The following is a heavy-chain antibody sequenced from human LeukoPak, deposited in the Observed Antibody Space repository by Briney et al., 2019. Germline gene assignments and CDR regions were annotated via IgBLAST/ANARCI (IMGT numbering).Heavy chain of an antibody. V-gene: IGHV3-23*01. D-gene: IGHD3-22*01. CDR3: AKDVAYYDSSGYYGEWDY. Sequence: AGGSLRLSCAASGFTFSSYAMSWVRQAPGKGLEWVSAISGSGGSTYYADSVKGRFTISRDNSKSTLYLQMNSLRAEDTAVYYCAKDVAYYDSSGYYGEWDYWGQGTLVTVSS. CDR2: ISGSGGST. CDR1: GFTFSSYA. J-gene: IGHJ4*02.